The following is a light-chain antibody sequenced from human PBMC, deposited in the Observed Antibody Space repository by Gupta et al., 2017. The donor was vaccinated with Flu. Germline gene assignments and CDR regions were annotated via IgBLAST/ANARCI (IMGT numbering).Light chain of an antibody. CDR3: LQYGMSPKT. J-gene: IGKJ1*01. CDR1: QSVTSNY. V-gene: IGKV3-20*01. CDR2: GAS. Sequence: ERSTLTCRAIQSVTSNYLAWYQQKPGQSPRLLIYGASSRATGIPDRFSGSGSGTDFTLTISRLEPEDFAVYYCLQYGMSPKTFGQGTKVEVK.